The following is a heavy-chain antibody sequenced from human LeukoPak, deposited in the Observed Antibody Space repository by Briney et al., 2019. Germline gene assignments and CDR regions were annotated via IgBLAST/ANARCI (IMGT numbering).Heavy chain of an antibody. J-gene: IGHJ4*02. CDR2: IYYSGNT. Sequence: SETLSLTCTVSGGSISSYYWSWIRQPPGKGLEWIGYIYYSGNTNYNPSLKSRVTISVDTSKNQFSLKLTSVTAADTAVYYCARMDSSSWYSFDYWGQGTLVTVSS. CDR1: GGSISSYY. D-gene: IGHD6-13*01. V-gene: IGHV4-59*01. CDR3: ARMDSSSWYSFDY.